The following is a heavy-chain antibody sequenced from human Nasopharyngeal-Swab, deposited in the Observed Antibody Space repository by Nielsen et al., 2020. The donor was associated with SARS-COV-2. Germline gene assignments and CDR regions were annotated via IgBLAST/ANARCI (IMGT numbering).Heavy chain of an antibody. V-gene: IGHV3-66*01. CDR2: IYSGGST. J-gene: IGHJ3*02. CDR1: GFTVSSNY. CDR3: ASSPPTFYDYVWGSMNGFDI. D-gene: IGHD3-16*01. Sequence: GESLKISCAASGFTVSSNYMSWVRQAPGKGLEWVSVIYSGGSTYYADSVKGRFTISRDNSKNTLYLQMNSLRAEDTAVYYCASSPPTFYDYVWGSMNGFDIWGQGTMVTVSS.